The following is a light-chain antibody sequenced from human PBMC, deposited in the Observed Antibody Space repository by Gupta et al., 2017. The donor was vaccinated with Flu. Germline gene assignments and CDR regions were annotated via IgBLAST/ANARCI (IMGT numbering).Light chain of an antibody. J-gene: IGKJ4*01. Sequence: EIVLTQSPATLSLSPGERATLSCRASQSVSSYLAWYQQNPGQAPRLLIYDAPNRATGIPARFSGSGSGTDFTLTISSLEPEDFAVYYWQQRSNWPRNFGRGTNVEIK. V-gene: IGKV3-11*01. CDR1: QSVSSY. CDR3: QQRSNWPRN. CDR2: DAP.